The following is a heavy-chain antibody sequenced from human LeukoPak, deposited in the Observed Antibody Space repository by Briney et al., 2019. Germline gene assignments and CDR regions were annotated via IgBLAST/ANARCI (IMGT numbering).Heavy chain of an antibody. CDR1: GGSFSGYY. V-gene: IGHV4-34*01. CDR2: INHSGST. J-gene: IGHJ4*02. D-gene: IGHD3-10*01. Sequence: PSETLSLTCAVYGGSFSGYYWSWIRQPPGKGLEWLGEINHSGSTNYNPSLKSRLTISVDTSKNQLFLKLTSVTAADTSVYYCGREVRIPLRPIDYWGQGTLVTVSS. CDR3: GREVRIPLRPIDY.